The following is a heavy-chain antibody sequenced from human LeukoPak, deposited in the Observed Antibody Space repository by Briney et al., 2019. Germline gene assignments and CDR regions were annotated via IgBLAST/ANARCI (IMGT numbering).Heavy chain of an antibody. CDR2: ISGSGGST. D-gene: IGHD6-13*01. CDR3: AKGGYSSSWYWFDY. CDR1: GFTFSSYS. Sequence: GGSLRLSCAASGFTFSSYSMNWVRQAPGKGLEWVSAISGSGGSTYYADSVKGRFTISRDNSKNTLYLQMNSLRAEDTAVYYCAKGGYSSSWYWFDYWGQGTLVTVSS. J-gene: IGHJ4*02. V-gene: IGHV3-23*01.